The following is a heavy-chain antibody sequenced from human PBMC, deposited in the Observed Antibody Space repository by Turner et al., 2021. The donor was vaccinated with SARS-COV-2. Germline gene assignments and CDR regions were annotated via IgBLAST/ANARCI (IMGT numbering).Heavy chain of an antibody. J-gene: IGHJ5*02. Sequence: EVQLVESGGGLVKPGGSLRPSCAASGFTFSSYSMNWVRQAPGKGLEWVSSISSSSSYIYYADSMKGRFTISRDNAKNSLYLQMNSLRAEDTAVYYCARGTYYYDSSTYSGTNWFDPWGQGTLVTVSS. D-gene: IGHD3-22*01. V-gene: IGHV3-21*01. CDR1: GFTFSSYS. CDR2: ISSSSSYI. CDR3: ARGTYYYDSSTYSGTNWFDP.